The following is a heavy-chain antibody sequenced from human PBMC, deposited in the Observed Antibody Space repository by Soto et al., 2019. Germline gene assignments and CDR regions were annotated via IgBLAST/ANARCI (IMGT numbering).Heavy chain of an antibody. CDR2: TYYRSKWYN. V-gene: IGHV6-1*01. D-gene: IGHD2-8*01. CDR1: GDSFSSNIAV. CDR3: ARLIGNSWLDS. J-gene: IGHJ5*01. Sequence: SQTLSLTCAISGDSFSSNIAVWNWIRQSPSRGLEWLGRTYYRSKWYNDYAVSVKGRITINPDTSNNQLSLQLNSVTPDDTAVYYCARLIGNSWLDSWGQGTLVTVSS.